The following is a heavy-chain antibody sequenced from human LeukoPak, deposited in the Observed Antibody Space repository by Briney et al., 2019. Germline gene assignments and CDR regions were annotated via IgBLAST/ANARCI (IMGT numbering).Heavy chain of an antibody. CDR2: IYTSGST. D-gene: IGHD5-12*01. CDR3: ARSLGYDDREYYFDY. CDR1: GGSISSYY. V-gene: IGHV4-4*09. Sequence: PSETLSLTCTVSGGSISSYYWSWIRQPPGKGLEWIGYIYTSGSTNYNPSLKSRVTISVGTSKNQFSLKLSSVTAADTAVYYCARSLGYDDREYYFDYWGQGTLVTVSS. J-gene: IGHJ4*02.